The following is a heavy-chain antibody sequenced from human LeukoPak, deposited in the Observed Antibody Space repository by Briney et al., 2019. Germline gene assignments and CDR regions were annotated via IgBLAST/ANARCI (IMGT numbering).Heavy chain of an antibody. J-gene: IGHJ4*02. V-gene: IGHV3-74*01. CDR1: GFTFSSYW. CDR2: INSDGSST. D-gene: IGHD3-22*01. Sequence: GGSLRLSCAASGFTFSSYWMHWVRQAPGKGLVWVSRINSDGSSTSYADSVKGRFTISRDNAKNTLYLQMNSLRAEDTAVYYCARVMISGYYTFDYWGQGTLVTVSS. CDR3: ARVMISGYYTFDY.